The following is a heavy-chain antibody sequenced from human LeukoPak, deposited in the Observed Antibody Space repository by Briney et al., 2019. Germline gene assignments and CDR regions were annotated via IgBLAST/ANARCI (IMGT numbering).Heavy chain of an antibody. CDR1: GYTFTSYG. CDR2: ISAYNGNT. D-gene: IGHD3-9*01. Sequence: ASVKVSCKASGYTFTSYGISWVRQAPGQGLEWMGWISAYNGNTNYAQKLQGRVTMTTDTSTSTAYMELRSLRSDDTAVYYCARAHSTNYDILTGYYIDYYYYMDVWGKGTTVTVSS. V-gene: IGHV1-18*01. CDR3: ARAHSTNYDILTGYYIDYYYYMDV. J-gene: IGHJ6*03.